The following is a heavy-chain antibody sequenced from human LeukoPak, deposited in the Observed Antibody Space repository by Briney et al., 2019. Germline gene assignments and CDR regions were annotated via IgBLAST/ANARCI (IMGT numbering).Heavy chain of an antibody. J-gene: IGHJ6*02. D-gene: IGHD3-16*02. CDR1: GGSISSYY. V-gene: IGHV4-59*01. CDR2: NYYSGST. Sequence: SETLSLTCTVSGGSISSYYWSWIRQPPGKGLEWIGYNYYSGSTNYNPSLKSRVTISVDTSKNQFSLKLSSVTAADTAVYYCARDSRRVTSYYYYYYGMDVWGQGTTVTVSS. CDR3: ARDSRRVTSYYYYYYGMDV.